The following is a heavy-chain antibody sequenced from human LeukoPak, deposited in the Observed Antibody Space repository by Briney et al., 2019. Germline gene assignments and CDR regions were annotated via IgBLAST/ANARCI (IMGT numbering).Heavy chain of an antibody. Sequence: SETLSLTCTVSSDSISNYQWNWIRQPAGKGLEWLGRIYASGSTNYNPSLKRRVTMSIDTSKNQFSLKVTSVTAADTAVYYCARVADYCSGGSCYSRWFDPWGQGTLVTVSS. D-gene: IGHD2-15*01. J-gene: IGHJ5*02. CDR3: ARVADYCSGGSCYSRWFDP. CDR2: IYASGST. CDR1: SDSISNYQ. V-gene: IGHV4-4*07.